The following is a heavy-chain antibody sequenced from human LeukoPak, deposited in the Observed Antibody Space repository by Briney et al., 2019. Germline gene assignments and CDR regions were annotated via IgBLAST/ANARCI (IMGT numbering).Heavy chain of an antibody. CDR3: AKGLLWFGELVPYYFDY. V-gene: IGHV5-51*01. Sequence: PGESLKISCKGSGYSLTSYWIGWVRQMPGKGLEWMGIIYPGDSDTRYSPSFQGQVTISADKSISTAYLQWSSLKASDTAMYYCAKGLLWFGELVPYYFDYWGQGTLVTVSS. J-gene: IGHJ4*02. D-gene: IGHD3-10*01. CDR1: GYSLTSYW. CDR2: IYPGDSDT.